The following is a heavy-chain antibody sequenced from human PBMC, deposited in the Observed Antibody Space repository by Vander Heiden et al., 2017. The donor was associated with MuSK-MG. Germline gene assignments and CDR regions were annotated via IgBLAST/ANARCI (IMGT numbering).Heavy chain of an antibody. D-gene: IGHD3-22*01. Sequence: EVQLVQSRAEVKKPGESLQISCKGSGYSFTRYWIGWVRQMPGKGLEWMGIIYPGDSDTRYSPSFQGQVTISADKSISTAYLQWSSLKASDTAMYYCARQGTYYYEPYKFDYWGQGTLVTVSS. CDR2: IYPGDSDT. CDR3: ARQGTYYYEPYKFDY. J-gene: IGHJ4*02. CDR1: GYSFTRYW. V-gene: IGHV5-51*01.